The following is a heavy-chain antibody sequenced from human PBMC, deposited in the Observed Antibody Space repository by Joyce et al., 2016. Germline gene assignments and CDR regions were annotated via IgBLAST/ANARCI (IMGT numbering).Heavy chain of an antibody. CDR3: ARGGGVHNSYAEYFQH. D-gene: IGHD3-16*01. J-gene: IGHJ1*01. CDR2: IYYSGST. CDR1: GASINSYY. Sequence: QVQLQGSGPGLVKPSETLSLTCTVSGASINSYYWNWIRQPPGKGLEWIGHIYYSGSTNDSPSRKSRVTIAVDTSKNQFSLNLRSVTAADTAVYYCARGGGVHNSYAEYFQHWGQGTLVTVSS. V-gene: IGHV4-59*01.